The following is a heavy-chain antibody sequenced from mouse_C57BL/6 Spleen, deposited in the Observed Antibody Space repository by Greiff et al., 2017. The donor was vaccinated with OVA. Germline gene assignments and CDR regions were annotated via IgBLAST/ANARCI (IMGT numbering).Heavy chain of an antibody. V-gene: IGHV1-82*01. CDR2: IYPGDGDT. CDR3: AKIGDYGNYFDY. Sequence: VQLQESGPELVKPGASVKISCKASGYAFSSSWMNWVKQRPGKGLEWIGRIYPGDGDTNYNGKFKGKATLTADKSSSTAYMQLSSLTSEDSAVYFCAKIGDYGNYFDYWGQGTTLTVSS. J-gene: IGHJ2*01. CDR1: GYAFSSSW. D-gene: IGHD1-1*01.